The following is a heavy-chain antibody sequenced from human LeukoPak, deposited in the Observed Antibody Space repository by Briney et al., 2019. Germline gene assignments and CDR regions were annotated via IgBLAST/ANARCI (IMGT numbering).Heavy chain of an antibody. D-gene: IGHD2-2*01. CDR1: GFAFRTYE. CDR2: ILYDGGNK. CDR3: AKVTVAAADNYYYYGMDV. Sequence: GGSLRLSCAASGFAFRTYEMNWVRQAPGKGLEWAAVILYDGGNKYYADSVRGRFTISRDNSKKTLYLQMDSLRGEDTAVYYCAKVTVAAADNYYYYGMDVWGQGTTVTVSS. V-gene: IGHV3-30*18. J-gene: IGHJ6*02.